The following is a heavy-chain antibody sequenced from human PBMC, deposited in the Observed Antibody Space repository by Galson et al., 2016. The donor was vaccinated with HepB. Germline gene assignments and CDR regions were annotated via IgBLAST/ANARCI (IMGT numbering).Heavy chain of an antibody. V-gene: IGHV7-4-1*02. CDR2: INTNTGNP. Sequence: VSCKASGYTFTDYAMNWVRQAPGQGLEWVGWINTNTGNPSYAQGFVGRFVLSLDPSVSTAYLQISDLKAEDTAVYYCVKDGADSGGYYPDYWGQGTLVTVSS. CDR1: GYTFTDYA. D-gene: IGHD3-22*01. CDR3: VKDGADSGGYYPDY. J-gene: IGHJ4*02.